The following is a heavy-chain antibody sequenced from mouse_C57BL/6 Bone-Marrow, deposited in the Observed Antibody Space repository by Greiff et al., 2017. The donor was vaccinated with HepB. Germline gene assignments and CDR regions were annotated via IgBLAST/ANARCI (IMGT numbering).Heavy chain of an antibody. V-gene: IGHV14-3*01. J-gene: IGHJ1*03. Sequence: EVQLQQSVAELVRPGASVKLSCTASGFNIKNTYMHWVKQRPEQGLEWIGRIDPANGNTKYAPKFQGKATITADTSSNTAYLQLSSLTSEDTAIYYGEGYYGSSLDWYFGVWGTGTTVTVSS. CDR3: EGYYGSSLDWYFGV. CDR1: GFNIKNTY. CDR2: IDPANGNT. D-gene: IGHD1-1*01.